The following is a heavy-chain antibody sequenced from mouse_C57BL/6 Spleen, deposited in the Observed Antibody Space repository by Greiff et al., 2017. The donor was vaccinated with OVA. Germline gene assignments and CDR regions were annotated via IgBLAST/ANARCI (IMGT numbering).Heavy chain of an antibody. Sequence: EVKLVESGGGLVKPGGSLKLSCAASGFTFSDYGMHWVRQAPEQGLEWVAYISSGSSTIYYADTVKGRFTISRDNAKNTLCLQMTSLRSEDTAMYYCARKELGDGYFEVWGTGTTVTVSS. CDR2: ISSGSSTI. D-gene: IGHD4-1*01. J-gene: IGHJ1*03. CDR3: ARKELGDGYFEV. V-gene: IGHV5-17*01. CDR1: GFTFSDYG.